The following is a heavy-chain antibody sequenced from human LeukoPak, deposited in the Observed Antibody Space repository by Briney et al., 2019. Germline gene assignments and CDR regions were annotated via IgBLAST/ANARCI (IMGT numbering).Heavy chain of an antibody. CDR3: AREVASAAIPDY. V-gene: IGHV3-11*01. CDR2: ISGSGSTI. Sequence: GGSLRLSCAASGFTFSDYCMSWIRQAPGKGLEWVSYISGSGSTIYYADSVKGRFTISRDNAKKSLYLQMNSLRAEDTAVYYCAREVASAAIPDYWGQGTLVTVSS. D-gene: IGHD2-2*02. CDR1: GFTFSDYC. J-gene: IGHJ4*02.